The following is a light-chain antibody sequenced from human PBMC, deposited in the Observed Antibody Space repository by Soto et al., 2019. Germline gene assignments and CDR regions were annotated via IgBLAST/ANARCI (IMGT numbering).Light chain of an antibody. CDR3: QQYNYYPYT. J-gene: IGKJ2*01. V-gene: IGKV1-5*01. CDR2: SAS. Sequence: DIQMTQSPSTLSASVGDRVTITCRASQSITTWLAWYHQKPGKAPKLLMSSASSLESGVPSRFRGSGSGTEFSLAISSLQPDDFATYYCQQYNYYPYTFGEGTKLEIK. CDR1: QSITTW.